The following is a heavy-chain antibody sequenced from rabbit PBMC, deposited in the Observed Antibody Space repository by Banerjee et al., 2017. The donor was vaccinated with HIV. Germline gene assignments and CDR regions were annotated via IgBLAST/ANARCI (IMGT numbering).Heavy chain of an antibody. D-gene: IGHD4-2*01. J-gene: IGHJ3*01. CDR2: IHADSVGST. CDR1: GFDSSSNA. Sequence: QSLEESGGDLVKPGASLTLTCTASGFDSSSNAVCWVRQAPGKGLEWIACIHADSVGSTYYASWAKGRFTISKTSSTTVTLQMTSLTAADTATYFCARDFSYAGWAYDLWGQGTLVTVS. V-gene: IGHV1S40*01. CDR3: ARDFSYAGWAYDL.